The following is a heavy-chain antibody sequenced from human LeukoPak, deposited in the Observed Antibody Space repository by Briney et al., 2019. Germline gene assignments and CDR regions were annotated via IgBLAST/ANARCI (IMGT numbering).Heavy chain of an antibody. CDR3: ARDLPLKYGHISSWYVD. D-gene: IGHD6-13*01. CDR2: IKQDGSEK. V-gene: IGHV3-7*01. Sequence: GGSLRLSCAASGFTFSSYWMSWVRQAPGKGLEWVANIKQDGSEKYYVDSVKGRFTISRDNAKNSLYLQMNSLRAEDTAVYYCARDLPLKYGHISSWYVDWGQGTLVTVSS. CDR1: GFTFSSYW. J-gene: IGHJ4*02.